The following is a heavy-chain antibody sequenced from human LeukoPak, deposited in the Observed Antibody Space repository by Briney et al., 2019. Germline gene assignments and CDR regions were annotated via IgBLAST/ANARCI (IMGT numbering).Heavy chain of an antibody. CDR1: GFTFSTYN. J-gene: IGHJ4*02. Sequence: PGGPLRLSCAASGFTFSTYNMYWVRQAPGKGLEWVSSISGGSDHIYYADPVKGRFTISRDNAKNSLYLQMNSLRAEDTAVYYCARIGSGWYWDYWGQGALVTVSS. CDR3: ARIGSGWYWDY. V-gene: IGHV3-21*01. CDR2: ISGGSDHI. D-gene: IGHD6-19*01.